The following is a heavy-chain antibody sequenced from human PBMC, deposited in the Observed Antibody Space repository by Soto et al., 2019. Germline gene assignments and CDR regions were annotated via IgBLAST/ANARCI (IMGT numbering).Heavy chain of an antibody. Sequence: SVKVSCKASGYTFTIYGSIWVRQAPGQGLEWMGWISAYNGNTNYAQKLQGRVTMTTDTSTSTAYMELRSLRSDDTAVYYCARDHPVGFGAFDIWGQGTMVTVSS. J-gene: IGHJ3*02. D-gene: IGHD3-16*01. CDR1: GYTFTIYG. CDR2: ISAYNGNT. V-gene: IGHV1-18*01. CDR3: ARDHPVGFGAFDI.